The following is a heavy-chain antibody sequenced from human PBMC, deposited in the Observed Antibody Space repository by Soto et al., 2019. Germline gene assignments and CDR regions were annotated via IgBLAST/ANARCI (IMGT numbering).Heavy chain of an antibody. CDR3: AREELWDNGSDY. CDR1: GFTFSSYS. V-gene: IGHV3-21*01. CDR2: ISSSSSYI. Sequence: PGGSLRLSCAASGFTFSSYSMNWVRQAPGKGLEWVSSISSSSSYIYYADSVKGRFTISRDNAKNSLYLQMNSLRAEDTAVYYCAREELWDNGSDYWGQGTLVTVSS. D-gene: IGHD5-18*01. J-gene: IGHJ4*02.